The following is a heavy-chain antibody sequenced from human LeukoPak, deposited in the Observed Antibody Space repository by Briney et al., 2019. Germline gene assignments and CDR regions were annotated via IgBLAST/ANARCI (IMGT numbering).Heavy chain of an antibody. V-gene: IGHV3-21*01. D-gene: IGHD4-17*01. CDR3: ARVVYGDYVPDY. CDR1: GFTFSSYS. Sequence: GGSLRLSCAASGFTFSSYSMNWLRQAPGKGLEWVSSISSRSSYISYADSVKGRFTISRDNAKNSLYLQMNSLRAEDTAVYYCARVVYGDYVPDYWGQGTLVTVSS. CDR2: ISSRSSYI. J-gene: IGHJ4*02.